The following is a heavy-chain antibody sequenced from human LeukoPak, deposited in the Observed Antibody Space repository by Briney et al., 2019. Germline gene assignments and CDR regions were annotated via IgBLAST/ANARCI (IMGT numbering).Heavy chain of an antibody. J-gene: IGHJ4*02. Sequence: PSETLSLTCALSGDSLCTSTHYWASIRQPPGRGLEWLACMFYRGSTYYNASPKSRAALSVDTSTNHFSLKLSSVTASDTAVYSWERQGGWGGAASLIDFWGQGTLVAVSS. CDR1: GDSLCTSTHY. D-gene: IGHD2-15*01. CDR3: ERQGGWGGAASLIDF. V-gene: IGHV4-39*01. CDR2: MFYRGST.